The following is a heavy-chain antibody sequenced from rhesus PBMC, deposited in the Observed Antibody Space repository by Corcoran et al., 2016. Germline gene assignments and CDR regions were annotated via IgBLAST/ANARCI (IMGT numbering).Heavy chain of an antibody. V-gene: IGHV4-76*01. CDR2: IFGRIGST. CDR1: GGSISGGYG. D-gene: IGHD6-25*01. J-gene: IGHJ6*01. CDR3: ARLGYSGSWKWLDGLDS. Sequence: QVQLQESGPGLVKPSETLSLTCAVSGGSISGGYGWSWIRQPPGKGLEWIGHIFGRIGSTHYNPSPQIRVTISSDTSKNQFSLKLSSVTAADTAVYYCARLGYSGSWKWLDGLDSWGQGVVVTVSS.